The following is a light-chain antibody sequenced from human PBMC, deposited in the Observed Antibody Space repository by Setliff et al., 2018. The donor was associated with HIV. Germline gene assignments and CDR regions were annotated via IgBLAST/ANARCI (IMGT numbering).Light chain of an antibody. V-gene: IGLV3-21*04. CDR2: YDS. J-gene: IGLJ2*01. CDR3: QVWDSSSDHLV. Sequence: SYELTQPPSVSVAPGKTARITCGGNNIGSKSVHWYQQKPGQAPVLVIYYDSDRPSGIPERFSGSNSGNTATLTISRVEAGDEADYYCQVWDSSSDHLVFGGGTKGTV. CDR1: NIGSKS.